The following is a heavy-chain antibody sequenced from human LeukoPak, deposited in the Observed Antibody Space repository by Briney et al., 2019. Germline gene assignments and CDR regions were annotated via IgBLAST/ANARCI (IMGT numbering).Heavy chain of an antibody. V-gene: IGHV3-9*01. J-gene: IGHJ3*02. CDR2: ISWNSGSI. CDR3: AKDTHGSYGRGAFDI. Sequence: GGSLRLSCAASGFTFDDYAMHWVRQAPGKGLEWVSGISWNSGSIGYADSVKGRFTISRDSAKNPLYLQMNSLRAEDTALYYCAKDTHGSYGRGAFDIWGQGTMVTVSS. CDR1: GFTFDDYA. D-gene: IGHD1-26*01.